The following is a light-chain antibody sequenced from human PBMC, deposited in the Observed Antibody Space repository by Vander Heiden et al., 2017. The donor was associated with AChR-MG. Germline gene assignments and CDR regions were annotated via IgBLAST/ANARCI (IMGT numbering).Light chain of an antibody. CDR1: QSVSSSY. CDR2: GAS. V-gene: IGKV3-20*01. CDR3: QQYGSSPRIT. J-gene: IGKJ5*01. Sequence: IVLTPSPGTLSLSPGERATLSCRASQSVSSSYLAWYQQKPGQAPRLLIYGASSRATGIPDRFSGSGSGTDFTLTISRLEPEDFAVYYCQQYGSSPRITFGQRTRLEIK.